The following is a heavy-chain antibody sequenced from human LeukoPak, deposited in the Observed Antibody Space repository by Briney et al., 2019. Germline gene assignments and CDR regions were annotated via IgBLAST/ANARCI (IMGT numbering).Heavy chain of an antibody. J-gene: IGHJ5*02. D-gene: IGHD6-19*01. CDR2: VSGSGDST. Sequence: GGSLRLSCAPSGFTFSKSAMSCVRQAPGKGLEWVSGVSGSGDSTYYADSVKGRFTISRDNSNNTLFLLMNSLRAEDTAVYYCAKYMSSGSWGQGTLVTVSS. V-gene: IGHV3-23*01. CDR1: GFTFSKSA. CDR3: AKYMSSGS.